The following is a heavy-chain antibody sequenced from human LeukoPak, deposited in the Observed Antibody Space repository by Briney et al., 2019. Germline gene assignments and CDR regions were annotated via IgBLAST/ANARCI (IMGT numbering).Heavy chain of an antibody. CDR2: ISYDGSNK. V-gene: IGHV3-30-3*01. D-gene: IGHD6-13*01. CDR1: GFTFSNYA. J-gene: IGHJ4*02. Sequence: GGSPRLSCAASGFTFSNYAMHWVRQAPGKGLEWVTAISYDGSNKYYAGSVKGRFTISRDNSKNTLYLQMNSLRAEDTAVYYCARGAGGSSSWPTIRYLDCWGQGTLVTVSS. CDR3: ARGAGGSSSWPTIRYLDC.